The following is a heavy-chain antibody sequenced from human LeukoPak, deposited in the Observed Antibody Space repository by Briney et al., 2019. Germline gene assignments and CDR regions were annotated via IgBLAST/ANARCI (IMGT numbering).Heavy chain of an antibody. D-gene: IGHD3-10*01. CDR1: GFTFSSCC. J-gene: IGHJ3*02. CDR2: IRGSGGST. CDR3: ANPLYGSGSYYTHGAFDI. V-gene: IGHV3-23*01. Sequence: PGGSQTLVCAGSGFTFSSCCMSWARHPPGKGLEWVPSIRGSGGSTYYADCVKGRLTISRDNSKNASNLQMNSLRAEDTAVYYCANPLYGSGSYYTHGAFDIWGQGTMVTVSS.